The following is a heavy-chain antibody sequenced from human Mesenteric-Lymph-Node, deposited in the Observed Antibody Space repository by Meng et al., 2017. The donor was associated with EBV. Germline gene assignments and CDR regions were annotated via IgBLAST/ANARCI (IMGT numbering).Heavy chain of an antibody. CDR3: ARVPDYIWGSYRPYFDY. Sequence: QVQLVQSGAGVMKPGASVKVSCKASGYTFTNYALHWVRQAPRQRLEWMGWINAGNGNTKYSQIFQGRVTITRDTSARTAYMELSSLRSEDTAVYYCARVPDYIWGSYRPYFDYWGQGTLVTASS. D-gene: IGHD3-16*02. J-gene: IGHJ4*02. CDR2: INAGNGNT. V-gene: IGHV1-3*01. CDR1: GYTFTNYA.